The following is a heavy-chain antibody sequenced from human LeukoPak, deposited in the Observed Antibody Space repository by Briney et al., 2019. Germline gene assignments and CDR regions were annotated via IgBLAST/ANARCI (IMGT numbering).Heavy chain of an antibody. Sequence: GGSLRLSCAASGFTFNSSAMSWVRQAPGKALEGVSGISGGGGTTYHADSVKGRFTISRDNSNNTLYLQMNSLRAEDTAVYYCAKPGFTMIVFRGPGTLVTVSS. CDR3: AKPGFTMIVF. CDR1: GFTFNSSA. D-gene: IGHD3-22*01. J-gene: IGHJ4*02. V-gene: IGHV3-23*01. CDR2: ISGGGGTT.